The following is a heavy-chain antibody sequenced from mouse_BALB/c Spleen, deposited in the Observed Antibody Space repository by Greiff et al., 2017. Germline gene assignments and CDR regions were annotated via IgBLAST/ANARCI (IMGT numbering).Heavy chain of an antibody. V-gene: IGHV3-6*02. CDR2: ISYDGSN. Sequence: EVHLVESGPGLVKPSQSLSLTCSVTGYSITSGYYWNWIRQFPGNKLEWMGYISYDGSNNYNPSLKNRISITRDTSKNQFFLKLNSVTTEDTATYYCARAGGNYPFAYWGQGTLVTVSA. CDR1: GYSITSGYY. J-gene: IGHJ3*01. D-gene: IGHD2-1*01. CDR3: ARAGGNYPFAY.